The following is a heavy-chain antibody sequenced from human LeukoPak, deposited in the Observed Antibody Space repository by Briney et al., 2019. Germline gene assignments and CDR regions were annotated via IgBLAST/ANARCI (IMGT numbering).Heavy chain of an antibody. CDR3: AKDSKIVGATFRSYHYMDV. J-gene: IGHJ6*03. CDR2: IRGSGDRT. Sequence: GGSLRLSCAASGFTFSSYAMSWVRQAPGKGLEWVSAIRGSGDRTHYADSAKGRFTISRDNSKNTLYLQMNSLRAEDTAVYYCAKDSKIVGATFRSYHYMDVWGKGTAVTVSS. CDR1: GFTFSSYA. V-gene: IGHV3-23*01. D-gene: IGHD1-26*01.